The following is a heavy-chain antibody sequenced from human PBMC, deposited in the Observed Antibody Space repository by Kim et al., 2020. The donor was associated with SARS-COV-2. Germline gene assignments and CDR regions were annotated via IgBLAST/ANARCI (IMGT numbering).Heavy chain of an antibody. CDR1: GGSISSYY. Sequence: SETLSLTCTVSGGSISSYYWSWIRQPPGKGLEWIGYIYYSGSTNYNPSLKSRVTISVDTSKNQFSLKLSSVTAADTAVYYCARLYGGKRTFDYWGQGTLVTVSP. CDR3: ARLYGGKRTFDY. CDR2: IYYSGST. V-gene: IGHV4-59*08. D-gene: IGHD2-15*01. J-gene: IGHJ4*02.